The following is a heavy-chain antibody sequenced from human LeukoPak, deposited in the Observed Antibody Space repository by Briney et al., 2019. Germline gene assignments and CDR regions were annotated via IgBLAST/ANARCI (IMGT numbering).Heavy chain of an antibody. V-gene: IGHV1-2*04. CDR2: INPNSGGT. J-gene: IGHJ4*02. D-gene: IGHD6-13*01. CDR1: GYTFTGYY. CDR3: ARAGIAAISFDY. Sequence: ASVKVSCKASGYTFTGYYMHWVRQAPGQGLEWMGWINPNSGGTSYAQKFQGWVTMTRDTSISTAYMELSRLRSDDTAVYYCARAGIAAISFDYWGRGTLVTVSS.